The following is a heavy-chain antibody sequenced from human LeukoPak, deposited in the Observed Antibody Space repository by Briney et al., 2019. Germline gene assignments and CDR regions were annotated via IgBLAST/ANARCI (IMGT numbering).Heavy chain of an antibody. CDR2: ISGSGGST. J-gene: IGHJ4*02. V-gene: IGHV3-23*01. Sequence: GRSLRLSCAASGFTFDDCGMHWVRQAPGKGLEWVSAISGSGGSTYYADSVKGRFTISRDNSKNTLYLQMNSLRAEDTAVYYCAKALEYSSSSSFDYWGQGTLVTVSS. D-gene: IGHD6-6*01. CDR1: GFTFDDCG. CDR3: AKALEYSSSSSFDY.